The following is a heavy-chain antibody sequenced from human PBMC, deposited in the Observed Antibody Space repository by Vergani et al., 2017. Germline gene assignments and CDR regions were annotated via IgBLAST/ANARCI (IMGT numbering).Heavy chain of an antibody. D-gene: IGHD2-2*01. J-gene: IGHJ4*02. CDR3: ARVPLLLECSSTSCHPSYFDY. Sequence: QVQLVQSGAEVKKPGSSVKVSCKASGGTFSSYAISWVRQAPGQGLEWMGGIIPIFGTANYAQKFQGRVTITADESTSTAYMELSSLRSEDTAVYYCARVPLLLECSSTSCHPSYFDYWGQGTLVTVSS. V-gene: IGHV1-69*01. CDR1: GGTFSSYA. CDR2: IIPIFGTA.